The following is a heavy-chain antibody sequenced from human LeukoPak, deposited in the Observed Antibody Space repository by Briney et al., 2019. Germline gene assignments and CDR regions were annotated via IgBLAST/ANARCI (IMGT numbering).Heavy chain of an antibody. CDR2: MNPNSGNT. J-gene: IGHJ6*03. CDR1: GYTFTSYD. CDR3: ARGPTRDFFGRGYYYMDV. D-gene: IGHD3-3*01. V-gene: IGHV1-8*03. Sequence: GASVKVSCKASGYTFTSYDINWVRQATGQGLEWTGWMNPNSGNTGYAQKFQGRVTITRNTSISTAYMELSSLRSEDTAVYYCARGPTRDFFGRGYYYMDVWGKGTTVTVSS.